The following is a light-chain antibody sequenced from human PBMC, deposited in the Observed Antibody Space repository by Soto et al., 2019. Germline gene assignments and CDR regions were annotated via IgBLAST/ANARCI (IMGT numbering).Light chain of an antibody. V-gene: IGLV1-44*01. Sequence: QSVLTQSPSASGTPGQRVTISCSGSSSNIGSTTVNWYQQLPGTAPKLLIYSYNQRPSGVPDRFSGSKSGTSASLAISGLQSEDEADYYCAAWVDTLNGPGVFGGGTQLTVL. J-gene: IGLJ3*02. CDR2: SYN. CDR1: SSNIGSTT. CDR3: AAWVDTLNGPGV.